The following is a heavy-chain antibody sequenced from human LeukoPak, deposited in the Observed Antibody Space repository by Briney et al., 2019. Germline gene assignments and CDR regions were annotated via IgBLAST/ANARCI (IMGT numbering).Heavy chain of an antibody. CDR1: GFTFSSFA. D-gene: IGHD3-10*01. CDR2: ISFSGATT. Sequence: GGSLRLSCEASGFTFSSFAMSWVRQAPGMGLEWVSGISFSGATTYYTDSVKGRFTISRDNSKNTLDLQMNSLRADDTAVYYCAKGRGRYGSGSYYNWIFDYWGQGTLVTVSS. V-gene: IGHV3-23*01. CDR3: AKGRGRYGSGSYYNWIFDY. J-gene: IGHJ4*02.